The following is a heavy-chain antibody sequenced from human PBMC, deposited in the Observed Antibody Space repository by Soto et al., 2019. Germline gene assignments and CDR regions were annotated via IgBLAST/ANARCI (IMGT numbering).Heavy chain of an antibody. V-gene: IGHV3-23*01. CDR1: GFTFSSYA. D-gene: IGHD6-13*01. Sequence: GGSLRLSCAASGFTFSSYAMSWVRQAPGKGLEWVSAISGSGGSTYYADSVKGRFTISRDNSKNTLYLQMNSLRAEDTAVYYCAKDGEGIAAAGTDYYYGMDVWGQGTTVTVSS. J-gene: IGHJ6*02. CDR3: AKDGEGIAAAGTDYYYGMDV. CDR2: ISGSGGST.